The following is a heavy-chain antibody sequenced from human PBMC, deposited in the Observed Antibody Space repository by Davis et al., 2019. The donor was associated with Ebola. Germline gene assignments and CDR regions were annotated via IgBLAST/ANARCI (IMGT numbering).Heavy chain of an antibody. CDR2: IYPGDPDT. Sequence: GESLKISCTGSGYSFTSYWIGWVRQLPGKGLEWMGIIYPGDPDTRYSPSFQGQVTISADKSISTAYLQWSSLKASDTAMYYCARWGRLVYYGMDVWGQGTTVTVSS. V-gene: IGHV5-51*01. CDR1: GYSFTSYW. J-gene: IGHJ6*02. CDR3: ARWGRLVYYGMDV. D-gene: IGHD3-9*01.